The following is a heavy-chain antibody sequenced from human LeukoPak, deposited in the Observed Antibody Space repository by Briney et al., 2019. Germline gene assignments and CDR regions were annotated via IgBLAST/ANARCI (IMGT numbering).Heavy chain of an antibody. V-gene: IGHV1-46*01. CDR2: INPSGGST. J-gene: IGHJ6*02. Sequence: ASVKVSCKASGYTFTGYCMHWVRQAPGQGLEWMGWINPSGGSTSYAQKFQGRVTMTRDTSTSTVYMELSSLRSEDTAVYYCARDGVCYGSGSSFYYYGMDVWGQGTTVTVPS. CDR3: ARDGVCYGSGSSFYYYGMDV. D-gene: IGHD3-10*01. CDR1: GYTFTGYC.